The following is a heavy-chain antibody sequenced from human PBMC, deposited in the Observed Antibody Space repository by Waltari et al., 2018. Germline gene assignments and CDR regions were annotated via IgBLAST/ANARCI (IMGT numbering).Heavy chain of an antibody. CDR3: ARVFSGAGAFDI. V-gene: IGHV3-53*02. CDR1: RCTGSRHF. J-gene: IGHJ3*02. CDR2: IYRGGSK. Sequence: EVQLVETGGGLIQPGGSLSLSCAAYRCTGSRHFLSWCRQAPGKGLEWVSVIYRGGSKYYADSVKGRFTISRDNSKNTLYLQMNSLRAEDTAVYYCARVFSGAGAFDIWGQGTMVTVSS. D-gene: IGHD3-10*02.